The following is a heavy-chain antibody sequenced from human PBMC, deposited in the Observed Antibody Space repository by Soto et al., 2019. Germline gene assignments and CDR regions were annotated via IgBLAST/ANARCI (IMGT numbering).Heavy chain of an antibody. Sequence: GGALRLSCTATGFPFRSYSMNWVRQSPGKGLEWVSYVGSRNSETSYADSVKGRFTISRDNAKNSLYLQMDSLRDEDTAVYYCARIRITMVVVDSRAFDVWGHGT. V-gene: IGHV3-48*02. J-gene: IGHJ3*01. CDR3: ARIRITMVVVDSRAFDV. CDR2: VGSRNSET. D-gene: IGHD3-22*01. CDR1: GFPFRSYS.